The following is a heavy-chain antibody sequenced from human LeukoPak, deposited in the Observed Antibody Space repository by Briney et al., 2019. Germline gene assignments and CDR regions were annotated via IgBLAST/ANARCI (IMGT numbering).Heavy chain of an antibody. CDR1: AGSISSGGYY. CDR2: SYYSGST. V-gene: IGHV4-31*03. Sequence: SQTLSLTCSVSAGSISSGGYYWSWLRQPPGEGLEWIGYSYYSGSTYYNPSLKSRVTISVDTSKNQFSLKLSSVTAVDTAVYYCAREVRADNIAAAVRNAFDIWGQGTMVTVSS. D-gene: IGHD6-13*01. CDR3: AREVRADNIAAAVRNAFDI. J-gene: IGHJ3*02.